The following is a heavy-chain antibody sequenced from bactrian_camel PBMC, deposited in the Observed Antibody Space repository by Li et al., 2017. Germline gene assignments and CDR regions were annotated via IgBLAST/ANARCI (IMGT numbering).Heavy chain of an antibody. D-gene: IGHD6*01. CDR3: VRGLVAGTAVVMGTFGY. CDR2: IVSYSDNT. V-gene: IGHV3S11*01. Sequence: DVQLVESGGGSVQAGGSLRLSCAASGFTFSTYAMSWVRQAPGKGLEWVSTIVSYSDNTFYADSVKGQFTISRDNAKSTVYLQMNSLNPQDTAVYYCVRGLVAGTAVVMGTFGYWGQGTQVTVS. CDR1: GFTFSTYA. J-gene: IGHJ6*01.